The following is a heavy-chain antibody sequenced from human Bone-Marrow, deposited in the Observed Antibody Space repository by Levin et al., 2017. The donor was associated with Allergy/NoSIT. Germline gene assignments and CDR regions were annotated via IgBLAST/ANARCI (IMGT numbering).Heavy chain of an antibody. D-gene: IGHD4-17*01. Sequence: GGSLRLSCAASGFTFSSYAMSWVRQAPGKGLEWVSAISGSGGSTYYADSVKGRFTISRDNSKNTLYLQMNSLRAEDTAVYYCAKITTVTTSYNWFDPWGQGTLVTVSS. CDR2: ISGSGGST. J-gene: IGHJ5*02. CDR1: GFTFSSYA. V-gene: IGHV3-23*01. CDR3: AKITTVTTSYNWFDP.